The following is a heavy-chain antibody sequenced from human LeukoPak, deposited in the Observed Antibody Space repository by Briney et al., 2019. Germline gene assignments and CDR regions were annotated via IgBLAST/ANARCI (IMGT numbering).Heavy chain of an antibody. Sequence: GGSLRLSCAASGFTFSNYAISWVRQAPGMGLEWVSAISGSGGSTYYADSVKGRFTISRDNSKNTLCLQMNSLRAEDTAVYYCAKGGGTYYVSAFDIWGQGTMVTVSS. J-gene: IGHJ3*02. CDR1: GFTFSNYA. CDR2: ISGSGGST. V-gene: IGHV3-23*01. D-gene: IGHD1-26*01. CDR3: AKGGGTYYVSAFDI.